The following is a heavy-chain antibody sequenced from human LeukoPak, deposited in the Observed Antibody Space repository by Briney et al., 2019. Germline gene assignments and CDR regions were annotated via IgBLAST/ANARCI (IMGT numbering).Heavy chain of an antibody. CDR3: VRDVGISSSL. V-gene: IGHV3-7*01. CDR2: IKDDGTKI. CDR1: GFTFSTSW. J-gene: IGHJ4*02. D-gene: IGHD6-6*01. Sequence: GGSLRLSCATSGFTFSTSWMNWVRQATGKGLEWVANIKDDGTKIYYLDSVKGRFTISRDNAKNSLYLQMNSPRAEDTAIYYCVRDVGISSSLWGQGTLVTVSS.